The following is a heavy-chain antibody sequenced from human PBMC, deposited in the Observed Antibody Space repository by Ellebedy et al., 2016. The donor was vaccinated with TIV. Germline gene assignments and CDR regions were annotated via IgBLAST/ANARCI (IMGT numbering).Heavy chain of an antibody. CDR1: GGSISVHY. CDR2: IYPSGNT. CDR3: ARDTVSGSWSAFDY. J-gene: IGHJ4*02. Sequence: MPSETLSLTCTVSGGSISVHYWSWIWQPAGKGLEWIGRIYPSGNTNYKPSIKSRVTMSLDTSTNQLYLKVTSVTAADTGVYYCARDTVSGSWSAFDYWGQGTLVTVSS. V-gene: IGHV4-4*07. D-gene: IGHD6-13*01.